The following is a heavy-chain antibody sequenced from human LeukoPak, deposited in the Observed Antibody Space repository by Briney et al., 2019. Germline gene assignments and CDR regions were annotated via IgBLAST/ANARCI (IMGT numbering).Heavy chain of an antibody. J-gene: IGHJ4*02. CDR2: INHSGST. D-gene: IGHD6-13*01. Sequence: SETLSLTCAVYGGSFSGYYWSWIRQPPGKGLEGIGEINHSGSTNYNPSLKSRVTISVDTSKNQCSLKLSSVTAADAAVYYCARGLIAADDYWGQGTLVTVSS. CDR1: GGSFSGYY. CDR3: ARGLIAADDY. V-gene: IGHV4-34*01.